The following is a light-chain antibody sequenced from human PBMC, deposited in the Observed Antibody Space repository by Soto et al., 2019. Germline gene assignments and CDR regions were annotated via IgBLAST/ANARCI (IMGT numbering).Light chain of an antibody. J-gene: IGKJ2*01. CDR3: QQSHSIPYT. V-gene: IGKV1-39*01. Sequence: DIQMTQSPSSLSASVGDRVTITCRASQTISSYLNWYQQKPGKAPKLLIYAASSLQSGVPSSFSGSGSGTDFTLIISSLQPEEFATYYCQQSHSIPYTFGQGTKLEIK. CDR2: AAS. CDR1: QTISSY.